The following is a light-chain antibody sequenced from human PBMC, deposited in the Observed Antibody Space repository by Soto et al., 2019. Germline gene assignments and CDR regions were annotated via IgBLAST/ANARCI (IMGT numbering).Light chain of an antibody. J-gene: IGKJ3*01. V-gene: IGKV3-15*01. Sequence: EIVLTQSPGTLSLSPGERATLSCRASQSVSSNLAWYQQTPGQAPRLLIYGASTRATGIPARFSGSGSGTEFTLTISSLQSEDFAVYYCQQYNNWPPITFGPGTKVDIK. CDR2: GAS. CDR3: QQYNNWPPIT. CDR1: QSVSSN.